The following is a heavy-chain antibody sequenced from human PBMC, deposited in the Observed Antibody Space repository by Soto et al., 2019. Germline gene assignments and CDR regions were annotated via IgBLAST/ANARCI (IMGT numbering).Heavy chain of an antibody. CDR1: GDSISSTHR. J-gene: IGHJ5*02. CDR2: VYHSGST. V-gene: IGHV4-4*02. Sequence: QVYLHQSGPGLVKPSGTLSLTCAVSGDSISSTHRWTWIRQTPGKELEWIGEVYHSGSTSYNPSLKSRVTISVDKSNNQFSLKLTSVTAADTAVYYCVTLPPRIVVTVLPIPTWGQGTLVSVSS. D-gene: IGHD2-21*01. CDR3: VTLPPRIVVTVLPIPT.